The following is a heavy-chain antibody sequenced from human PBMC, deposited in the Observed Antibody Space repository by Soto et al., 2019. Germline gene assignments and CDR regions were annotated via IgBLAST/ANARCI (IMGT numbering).Heavy chain of an antibody. D-gene: IGHD1-26*01. CDR1: GYAFPHYV. Sequence: ASVKVSCKTSGYAFPHYVINWVRQAPGHGLEWMGFSTHTGNTNYAQKFQGRVALTTDTSTSTAYMEVTSLRSDDTAVYYCARSGEHPLDYWG. V-gene: IGHV1-18*01. CDR2: STHTGNT. J-gene: IGHJ4*01. CDR3: ARSGEHPLDY.